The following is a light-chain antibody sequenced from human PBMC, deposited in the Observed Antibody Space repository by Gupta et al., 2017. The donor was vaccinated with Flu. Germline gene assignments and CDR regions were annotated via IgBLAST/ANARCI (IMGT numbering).Light chain of an antibody. Sequence: AIQMTQSPSSLSASVGDRVTISCRASQGIRKDLGWYQQKPGKAPKLLIYAASNLQRGVPSRFSGSGSGTDFTLTINNLQPEDFATYYCLQEDSYPRTFGQGTXVEI. V-gene: IGKV1-6*01. CDR2: AAS. CDR3: LQEDSYPRT. CDR1: QGIRKD. J-gene: IGKJ1*01.